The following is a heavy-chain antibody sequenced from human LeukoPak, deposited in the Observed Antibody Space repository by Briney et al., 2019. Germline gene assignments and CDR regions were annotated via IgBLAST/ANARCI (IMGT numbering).Heavy chain of an antibody. CDR1: GFTFSSYG. Sequence: GGSLRPSCAASGFTFSSYGMHWVRQAPGKGLEWVAVISYDGSNKYYADSVKGRFTISRDNSKNTLYLQMNSLRAEDTAVYYCAKGRPYSSGWIGFDPWGQGTLVTVSS. CDR2: ISYDGSNK. J-gene: IGHJ5*02. D-gene: IGHD6-19*01. V-gene: IGHV3-30*18. CDR3: AKGRPYSSGWIGFDP.